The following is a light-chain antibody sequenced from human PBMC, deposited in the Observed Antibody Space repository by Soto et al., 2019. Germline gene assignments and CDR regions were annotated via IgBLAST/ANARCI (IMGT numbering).Light chain of an antibody. Sequence: DIVMTQSPLSLPVTPGEPASISCRSSQSLLNINGKNYLDWYLQRPGQSPQLLIYLGSNRSPGVPDRFSGSGSGTDFTLNISRVEAEDIGVYYCMQALQTPPTFGQGTKVEIK. J-gene: IGKJ1*01. CDR3: MQALQTPPT. CDR1: QSLLNINGKNY. V-gene: IGKV2-28*01. CDR2: LGS.